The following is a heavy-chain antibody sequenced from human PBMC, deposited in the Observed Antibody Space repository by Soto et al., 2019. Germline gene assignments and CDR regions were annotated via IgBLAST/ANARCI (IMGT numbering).Heavy chain of an antibody. D-gene: IGHD4-4*01. V-gene: IGHV4-30-4*02. CDR3: AREPYLSKASNDF. CDR1: GDSISSADYF. CDR2: IFHSGTT. J-gene: IGHJ4*02. Sequence: PSDPLSLTFSVSGDSISSADYFWTWIRQSPGKGLEWMGYIFHSGTTYYNPSLKGRLLISIENSKNQFSLRLTSVTAADSAVYFCAREPYLSKASNDFWGPGTMVTVSS.